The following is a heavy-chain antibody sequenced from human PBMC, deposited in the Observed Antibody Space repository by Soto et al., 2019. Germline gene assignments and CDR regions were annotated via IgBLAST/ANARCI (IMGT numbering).Heavy chain of an antibody. V-gene: IGHV2-5*02. CDR2: LYWDDDK. Sequence: QITLKESGPTVVKPTQTLTLTCTFSGFSLSTSGVGVGWIRQPPGKALEWLALLYWDDDKRYSPSLKTRLTINKDTPRNQVVLTMTNMEPADTATYYCAFRQEYRGSWVSGWFDPWGQGTLVTVSS. D-gene: IGHD6-13*01. CDR1: GFSLSTSGVG. CDR3: AFRQEYRGSWVSGWFDP. J-gene: IGHJ5*02.